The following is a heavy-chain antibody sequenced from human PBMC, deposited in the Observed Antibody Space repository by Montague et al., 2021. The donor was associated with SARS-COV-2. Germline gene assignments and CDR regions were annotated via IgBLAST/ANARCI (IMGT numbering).Heavy chain of an antibody. D-gene: IGHD3-22*01. CDR2: IYYSGST. J-gene: IGHJ3*02. Sequence: SETLSLTCTVSGGSISSSSYYWGWIRQPPGKGLEWTGSIYYSGSTYYNLSLKSRVTISVDTSKNQFSLKLSSVTAADTAVYYCASPTYYYDSSGSDAFDIWGQGTMVTVSS. CDR1: GGSISSSSYY. CDR3: ASPTYYYDSSGSDAFDI. V-gene: IGHV4-39*01.